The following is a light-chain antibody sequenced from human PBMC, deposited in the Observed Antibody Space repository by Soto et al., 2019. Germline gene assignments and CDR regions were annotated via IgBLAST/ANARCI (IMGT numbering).Light chain of an antibody. V-gene: IGLV2-14*01. CDR3: SSYTRSDTHP. Sequence: QSALTQPASVSGSPGQSITISCTGTSSDVGGYNYVSWYQQHPGKAPKVIIYEVSNRPSGVSNRFSGSKSGNTASLTISGLQAEDEADYYCSSYTRSDTHPFGTGTKFTVL. CDR2: EVS. J-gene: IGLJ1*01. CDR1: SSDVGGYNY.